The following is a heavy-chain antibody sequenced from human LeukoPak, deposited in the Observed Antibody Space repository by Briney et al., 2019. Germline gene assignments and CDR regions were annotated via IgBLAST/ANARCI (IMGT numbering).Heavy chain of an antibody. Sequence: PGGSLRLSCAASGFTFDDYAMHWVRQAPGKGLEWVSGISWNSGSIGYADSVKGRFTISRDNAKNSLYLQMNSLRAEDTALYYCAKDRSLAAAGPSGWGQGTLVTVSS. J-gene: IGHJ4*02. CDR2: ISWNSGSI. V-gene: IGHV3-9*01. CDR1: GFTFDDYA. D-gene: IGHD6-13*01. CDR3: AKDRSLAAAGPSG.